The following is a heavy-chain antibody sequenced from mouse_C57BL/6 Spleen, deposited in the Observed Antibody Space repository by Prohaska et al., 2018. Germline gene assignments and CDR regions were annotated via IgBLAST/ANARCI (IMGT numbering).Heavy chain of an antibody. V-gene: IGHV1-50*01. J-gene: IGHJ2*01. CDR1: GYTFTSYW. CDR3: ARGPYYDYDGVGY. D-gene: IGHD2-4*01. CDR2: IDPSDSYT. Sequence: QVQLQQPGAELVKPGASVKLSCKASGYTFTSYWMQWVKQRPGQGLEWIGEIDPSDSYTNYNQKFKGKATLTVDTSSSTAYMQLSSLTSEDSAVYYCARGPYYDYDGVGYWGQGTTLTVSS.